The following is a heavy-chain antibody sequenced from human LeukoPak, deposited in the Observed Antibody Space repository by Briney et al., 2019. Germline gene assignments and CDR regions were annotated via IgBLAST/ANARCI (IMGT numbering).Heavy chain of an antibody. D-gene: IGHD3-10*01. CDR1: GFTFSSYA. V-gene: IGHV3-30*04. J-gene: IGHJ4*02. CDR2: ISYDGSNK. Sequence: GGSLRLSCAASGFTFSSYAMHWVRQAPGKGLEWVAVISYDGSNKYYADSVKGRFTISRDNSKNTLYLQMNSLRAEDTAVYYCAKESRYYYGSGSYYFDYWGQGTLVTVSS. CDR3: AKESRYYYGSGSYYFDY.